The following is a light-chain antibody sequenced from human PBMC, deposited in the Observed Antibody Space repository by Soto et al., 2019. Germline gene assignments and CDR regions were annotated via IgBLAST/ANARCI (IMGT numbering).Light chain of an antibody. J-gene: IGLJ1*01. CDR2: QDS. Sequence: SYELTQPPSVSVSPGQTASITCSGDNLGDKYACWYQQKPGQSPVLVIYQDSKRPSGIPERFSGSNSGNTATLTISGTQAMDEDDYYCQEWDSSTARYVFGTGTKLTVL. CDR1: NLGDKY. V-gene: IGLV3-1*01. CDR3: QEWDSSTARYV.